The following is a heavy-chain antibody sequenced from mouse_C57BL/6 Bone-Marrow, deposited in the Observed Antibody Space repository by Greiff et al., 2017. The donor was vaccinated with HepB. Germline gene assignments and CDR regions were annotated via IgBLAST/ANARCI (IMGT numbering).Heavy chain of an antibody. CDR3: AREVSCYYGSSYVGYYFDY. D-gene: IGHD1-1*01. J-gene: IGHJ2*01. CDR1: GYTFTSYW. V-gene: IGHV1-64*01. CDR2: IHPNSGST. Sequence: QVQLQQPGAELVKPGASVKLSCKASGYTFTSYWMHWVKQRPGQGLEWIGMIHPNSGSTNYNEKFKSKATLTVDKSSSTAYMQLSSLTSEDSAVYYCAREVSCYYGSSYVGYYFDYWGQGTTLTVSS.